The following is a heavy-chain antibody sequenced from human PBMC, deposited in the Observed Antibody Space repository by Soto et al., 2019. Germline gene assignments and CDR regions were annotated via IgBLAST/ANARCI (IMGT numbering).Heavy chain of an antibody. Sequence: QVQLVQSGAEVKKPGASVKVSCKASGYTFTSYAMHWVRQAPGQRLEWMGWINAGNGNTKYSQKFQGRVTITRDTSASPAYMELSSLRSEDTAVYYCARDVELLGFDYWGQGTLVTVSS. D-gene: IGHD1-26*01. V-gene: IGHV1-3*01. J-gene: IGHJ4*02. CDR3: ARDVELLGFDY. CDR1: GYTFTSYA. CDR2: INAGNGNT.